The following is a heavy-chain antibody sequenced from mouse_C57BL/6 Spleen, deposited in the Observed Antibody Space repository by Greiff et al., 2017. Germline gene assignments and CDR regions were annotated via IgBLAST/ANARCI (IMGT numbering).Heavy chain of an antibody. CDR1: GYTFTSYW. V-gene: IGHV1-53*01. D-gene: IGHD2-1*01. J-gene: IGHJ2*01. CDR2: INPSNGGT. Sequence: VQLQQPGTELVKPGASVKLSCKASGYTFTSYWMHWVKQRPGQGLEWIGNINPSNGGTNYNEKFKSKATLTVDKSSSTAYMQLSSLTSEDSAVYYCARGPIYYGNYDYFDYWGQGTTLTVSS. CDR3: ARGPIYYGNYDYFDY.